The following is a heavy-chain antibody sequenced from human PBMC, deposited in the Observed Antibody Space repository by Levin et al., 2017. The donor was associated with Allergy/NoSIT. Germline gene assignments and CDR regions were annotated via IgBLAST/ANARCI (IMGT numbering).Heavy chain of an antibody. V-gene: IGHV3-7*01. D-gene: IGHD6-19*01. Sequence: GGSLRLSCAASGFTFSSYWMSWVRQAPGKGLEWVANIKQDGSEKYYVDSVKGRFTISRDNAKNSLYLQMNSLRAEDTAVYYCARRPGPGAPYSSGWYWYFDLWGRGTLVTVSS. J-gene: IGHJ2*01. CDR2: IKQDGSEK. CDR3: ARRPGPGAPYSSGWYWYFDL. CDR1: GFTFSSYW.